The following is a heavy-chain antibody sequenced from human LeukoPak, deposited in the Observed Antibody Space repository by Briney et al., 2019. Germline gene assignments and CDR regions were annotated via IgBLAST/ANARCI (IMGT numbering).Heavy chain of an antibody. Sequence: ASVKASCKASGYTFTSYDINWVRQATGQGLEWMGWMNPNSGNTGYAQKFQGRVTMTRNTSISTAYMELSSLRSEDTAVYYCARGTYGSGSYYGRFLDYWGQGTLVTVSS. V-gene: IGHV1-8*01. D-gene: IGHD3-10*01. J-gene: IGHJ4*02. CDR1: GYTFTSYD. CDR3: ARGTYGSGSYYGRFLDY. CDR2: MNPNSGNT.